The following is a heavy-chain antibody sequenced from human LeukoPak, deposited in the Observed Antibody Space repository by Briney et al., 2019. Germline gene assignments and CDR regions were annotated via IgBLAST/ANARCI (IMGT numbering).Heavy chain of an antibody. CDR1: GFTFSSYA. CDR3: ARASLLPDYYDSSGYYPR. CDR2: ISSSSSYI. D-gene: IGHD3-22*01. Sequence: GGSLRLSCAASGFTFSSYAMSWVRQAPGKGLEWVSYISSSSSYIYYADSVKGRFTISRDNAKNSLYLQMNSLRAEDTAVYYCARASLLPDYYDSSGYYPRWGQGTLVTVSS. J-gene: IGHJ4*02. V-gene: IGHV3-21*05.